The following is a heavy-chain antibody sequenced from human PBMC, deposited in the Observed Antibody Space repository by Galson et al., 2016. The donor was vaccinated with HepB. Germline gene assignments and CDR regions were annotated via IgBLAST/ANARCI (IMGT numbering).Heavy chain of an antibody. CDR3: ARKQGVVARRGDWFDY. CDR2: IGVSDYDT. Sequence: SLRLSCAASGFTFSAFALNWVRQVPGKGLEWVARIGVSDYDTRYRDSVRGRFTNSRDNSKNTLYLQINSLRTEATAQYYGARKQGVVARRGDWFDYWGQGTMVTVSS. CDR1: GFTFSAFA. D-gene: IGHD6-19*01. J-gene: IGHJ4*02. V-gene: IGHV3-23*01.